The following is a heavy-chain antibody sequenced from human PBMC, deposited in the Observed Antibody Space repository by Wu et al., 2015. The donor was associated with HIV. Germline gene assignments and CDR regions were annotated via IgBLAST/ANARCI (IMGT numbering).Heavy chain of an antibody. CDR1: GYTFTSYY. CDR2: INPSGGST. J-gene: IGHJ3*02. D-gene: IGHD3-16*02. Sequence: QVQLVQSGAEVKKPGASVKVSCKASGYTFTSYYMHWVRQAPGQGLEWMGIINPSGGSTSYAQKFQGRVTMTRDTSTSTVYMELSSLRSEDTAVYYCARNMITVWGSYRSRGLLIIWGQGTMVTVSS. V-gene: IGHV1-46*01. CDR3: ARNMITVWGSYRSRGLLII.